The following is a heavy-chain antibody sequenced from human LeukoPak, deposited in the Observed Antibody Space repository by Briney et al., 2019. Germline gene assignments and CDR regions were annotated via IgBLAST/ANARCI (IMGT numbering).Heavy chain of an antibody. Sequence: PGGSLRLSCAASGFTFSSYSMNWVRQAPGKGLEWVSYISSSSSTIYYADSVKGRFTISRDNSKNTLFLQMNSLRAEDTAVYYCAKGVNYYDSSGYYPYYFDYWGQGTLVTVSS. J-gene: IGHJ4*02. CDR1: GFTFSSYS. CDR3: AKGVNYYDSSGYYPYYFDY. CDR2: ISSSSSTI. V-gene: IGHV3-48*01. D-gene: IGHD3-22*01.